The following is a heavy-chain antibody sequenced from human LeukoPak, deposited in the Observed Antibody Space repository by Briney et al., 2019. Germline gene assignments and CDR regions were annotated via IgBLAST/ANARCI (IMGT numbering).Heavy chain of an antibody. CDR3: ARQSDASFGWDF. Sequence: SQTLSLTCTVSGGSISSYYWSWIRQPPGKGLEWIGYIYYSGSTNYNPSLKSRVTISIDTSKNQFSLKLSSVTAADTAVYYCARQSDASFGWDFWGQGTLVTVSS. D-gene: IGHD3-3*01. V-gene: IGHV4-59*08. CDR1: GGSISSYY. CDR2: IYYSGST. J-gene: IGHJ4*02.